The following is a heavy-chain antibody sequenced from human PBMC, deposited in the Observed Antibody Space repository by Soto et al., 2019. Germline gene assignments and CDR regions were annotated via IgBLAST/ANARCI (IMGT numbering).Heavy chain of an antibody. CDR1: GYTFRNYD. Sequence: QVQLVQSGAEMKRPGASVKVSCKASGYTFRNYDVAWVRRAPGHGLEWMGWISISKGKTYYQESLQGRVTMIMGTGTTPAYMEVRSLRSDDTAVYYCARKGYSGNFGLDVWGQGTTVTVSS. D-gene: IGHD4-4*01. V-gene: IGHV1-18*01. J-gene: IGHJ6*02. CDR2: ISISKGKT. CDR3: ARKGYSGNFGLDV.